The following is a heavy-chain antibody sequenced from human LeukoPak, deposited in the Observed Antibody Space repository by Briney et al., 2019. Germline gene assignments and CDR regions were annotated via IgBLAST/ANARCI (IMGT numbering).Heavy chain of an antibody. J-gene: IGHJ3*02. V-gene: IGHV4-34*01. D-gene: IGHD5-12*01. Sequence: PSETLSLTCAVYGGSFRGYYWRWIRQPPGKGLEWIGEINHSGSTNYNPSLKSRVTISVDTSKNQFSLKLSSVTAADTAVYYCGVNKYGGSSDAFDIWGQGTMVTVSS. CDR2: INHSGST. CDR3: GVNKYGGSSDAFDI. CDR1: GGSFRGYY.